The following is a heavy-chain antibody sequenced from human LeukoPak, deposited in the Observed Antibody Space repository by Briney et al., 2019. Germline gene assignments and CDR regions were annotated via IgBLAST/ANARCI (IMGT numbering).Heavy chain of an antibody. Sequence: PGGSLRLSCAASGFTVSSNYMSWVRQAPGKGLEWVSVIYSGGSTYYADSVKGRFTISRDNSKNTLYLQMNSLRAEDTAVYYCARDSSSWYCFDYWGQGTLVTVSS. CDR3: ARDSSSWYCFDY. CDR2: IYSGGST. D-gene: IGHD6-13*01. V-gene: IGHV3-66*01. J-gene: IGHJ4*02. CDR1: GFTVSSNY.